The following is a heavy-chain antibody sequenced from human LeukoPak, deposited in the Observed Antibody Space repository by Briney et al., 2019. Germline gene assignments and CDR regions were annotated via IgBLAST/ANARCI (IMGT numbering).Heavy chain of an antibody. CDR2: INPNSGGT. J-gene: IGHJ6*02. V-gene: IGHV1-2*02. Sequence: ASVKVSCKASGYTFTGYYMHWVRQAPGQGLEWMGWINPNSGGTNYAQKFQGRVTMTRDTSITTAYMELSRLRSDDTAVYYCARVATRAPYYGMDVWGQGTTVTVSS. CDR3: ARVATRAPYYGMDV. CDR1: GYTFTGYY.